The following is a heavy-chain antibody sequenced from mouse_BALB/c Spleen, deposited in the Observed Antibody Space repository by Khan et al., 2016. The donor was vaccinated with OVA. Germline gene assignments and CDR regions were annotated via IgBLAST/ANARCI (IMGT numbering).Heavy chain of an antibody. D-gene: IGHD2-14*01. Sequence: EVQLQESGPSLVKPSQTLPLTCSVTGDSITSGYWCWFRKFPGNKLEYMGYILYSGSTYYNPSLKSRISITRHTSHNHYYLQLNSVTTEDTATYYCARSTYRYAVAYWGQGTLVTVSA. CDR3: ARSTYRYAVAY. CDR1: GDSITSGY. CDR2: ILYSGST. J-gene: IGHJ3*01. V-gene: IGHV3-8*02.